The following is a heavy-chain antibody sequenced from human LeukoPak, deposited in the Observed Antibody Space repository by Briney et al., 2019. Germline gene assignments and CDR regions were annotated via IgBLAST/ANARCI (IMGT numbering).Heavy chain of an antibody. CDR2: ISTYNDNT. D-gene: IGHD1-26*01. Sequence: GASVTVSCKASGYTFNTYNINWVRQTPGQGLEWMGWISTYNDNTNYAQKFQGRVTMTTDTSTSTAYMELRSLRSDDTAVYYCARQSTRLFNTGSYYPPPAYDYWGQGTLVIVSS. J-gene: IGHJ4*02. CDR1: GYTFNTYN. CDR3: ARQSTRLFNTGSYYPPPAYDY. V-gene: IGHV1-18*01.